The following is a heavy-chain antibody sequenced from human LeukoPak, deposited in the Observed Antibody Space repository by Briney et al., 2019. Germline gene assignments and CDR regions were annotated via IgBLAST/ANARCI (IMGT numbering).Heavy chain of an antibody. CDR2: ISGSGGST. CDR1: GFTFNNYA. V-gene: IGHV3-23*01. D-gene: IGHD3-22*01. J-gene: IGHJ4*02. CDR3: AKELNYYDSSGYSY. Sequence: GGSLRLSCAASGFTFNNYAMNWVRQALGKGLEWVSAISGSGGSTYYADSVKGRFTISRDNSKNTLYLQMNSLRAEDTAVYYCAKELNYYDSSGYSYWGQGTLVTVSS.